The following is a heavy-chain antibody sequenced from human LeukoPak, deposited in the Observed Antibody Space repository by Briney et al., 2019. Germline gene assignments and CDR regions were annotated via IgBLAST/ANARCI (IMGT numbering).Heavy chain of an antibody. D-gene: IGHD6-19*01. CDR2: IYPGDSDT. V-gene: IGHV5-51*01. CDR3: ARQHRGSGWYSDY. J-gene: IGHJ4*02. CDR1: GYSFTSYW. Sequence: GESLKISCKGSGYSFTSYWIGWVRQMPGKGLEWMGIIYPGDSDTRYSPSFQGQVTISADKSISTAYLQWSGLKASDTAMYYCARQHRGSGWYSDYWGQGTLVTVSS.